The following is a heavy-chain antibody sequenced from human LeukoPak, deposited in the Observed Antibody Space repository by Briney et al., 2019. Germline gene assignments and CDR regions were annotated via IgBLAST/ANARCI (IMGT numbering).Heavy chain of an antibody. CDR3: AKVDSSGYYGTWYFDL. J-gene: IGHJ2*01. Sequence: GGTLRLSCTASGFTFSSYGMSWVRQAPGKGLEWVSAISGSGGSTYYADSVKGRFTISRDNSKNTLYLQMNSLRAEDTAVYYCAKVDSSGYYGTWYFDLWGRGTLVTVSS. D-gene: IGHD3-22*01. V-gene: IGHV3-23*01. CDR2: ISGSGGST. CDR1: GFTFSSYG.